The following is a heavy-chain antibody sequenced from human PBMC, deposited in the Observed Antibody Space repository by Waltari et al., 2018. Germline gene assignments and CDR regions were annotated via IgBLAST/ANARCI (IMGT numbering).Heavy chain of an antibody. J-gene: IGHJ4*02. D-gene: IGHD3-22*01. CDR1: GFTFSTYD. CDR2: IRNDGSYK. CDR3: TKGVGDSSGYYYSSDFDY. V-gene: IGHV3-30*02. Sequence: QVQLVESGGGVVQPGGSLRLSCAATGFTFSTYDMHWVRQAPGKGLEWVAFIRNDGSYKYFADSVKGRFTISRDNSKSTLYLQMNSLRAEDTAVYYCTKGVGDSSGYYYSSDFDYWGQGTPVTVSS.